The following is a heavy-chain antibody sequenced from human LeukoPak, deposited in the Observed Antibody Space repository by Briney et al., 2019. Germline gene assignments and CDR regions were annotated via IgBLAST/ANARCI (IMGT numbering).Heavy chain of an antibody. CDR3: ASSELPDAFDI. CDR1: GGSISSGGYY. D-gene: IGHD1-26*01. Sequence: PSETLSLTCTVSGGSISSGGYYWSWIRQPPGKGLEWIGYIYHSGSTYYNPSLKSRVTISVDRSKNQFSLKLSSVTAADTAVYYCASSELPDAFDIWGQGAMVTVSS. CDR2: IYHSGST. J-gene: IGHJ3*02. V-gene: IGHV4-30-2*01.